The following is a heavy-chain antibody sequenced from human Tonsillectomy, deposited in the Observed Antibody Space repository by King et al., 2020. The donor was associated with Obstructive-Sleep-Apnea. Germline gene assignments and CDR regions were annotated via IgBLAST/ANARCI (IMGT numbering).Heavy chain of an antibody. CDR3: ARERDSGYDWFDP. CDR2: ISSSSSYI. Sequence: VQLVESGGGLVKPGGSLRLSCAASGFTFSSYSMNWVRQAPGKGLEWVSSISSSSSYIYYADSVKGRFTISRDNAKNSLYLQMNSLSAEDTAVYYCARERDSGYDWFDPWGQGTLVTVSS. V-gene: IGHV3-21*01. CDR1: GFTFSSYS. J-gene: IGHJ5*02. D-gene: IGHD5-12*01.